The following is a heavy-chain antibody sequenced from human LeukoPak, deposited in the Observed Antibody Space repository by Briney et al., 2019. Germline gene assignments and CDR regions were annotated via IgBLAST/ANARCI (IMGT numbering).Heavy chain of an antibody. Sequence: GGSLRLSCAASGFTFSSYGMHWVRQAPGKGLEWVAVISYDGSNKYYADSVKGRFTISRDNSKNTLYLQMNSLRAEDTAVYYCAKSGYSSSWSAHDYWGQGTLVTVSS. V-gene: IGHV3-30*18. CDR1: GFTFSSYG. CDR2: ISYDGSNK. D-gene: IGHD6-13*01. CDR3: AKSGYSSSWSAHDY. J-gene: IGHJ4*02.